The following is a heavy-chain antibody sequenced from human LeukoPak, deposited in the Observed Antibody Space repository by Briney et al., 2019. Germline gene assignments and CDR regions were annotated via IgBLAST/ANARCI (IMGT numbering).Heavy chain of an antibody. J-gene: IGHJ6*03. CDR3: AKRGSGWYEDYYYYMDV. V-gene: IGHV3-21*04. CDR2: ISSSSSYI. Sequence: GGSLRLSCAASGFTFSSYRMNWVRQAPGKGLEWVSSISSSSSYIYYADSVKGRFTISRDNAKNSLYLQMNSLRAEDTAVYYCAKRGSGWYEDYYYYMDVWGKGTTVTISS. CDR1: GFTFSSYR. D-gene: IGHD6-19*01.